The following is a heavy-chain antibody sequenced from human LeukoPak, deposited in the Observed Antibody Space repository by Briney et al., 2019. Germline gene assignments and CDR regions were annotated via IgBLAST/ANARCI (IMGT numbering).Heavy chain of an antibody. Sequence: PSETLSLTCTVSGVSISSYYWSWIRQPPGKGLEWIGYIYYSGSTNYNPSLKSRVTISVDTSKNQFSLKLSSVTAADTAVYYCASRHSSSWNYYYYYYMDVWGKGTTVTVSS. CDR3: ASRHSSSWNYYYYYYMDV. CDR2: IYYSGST. V-gene: IGHV4-59*01. CDR1: GVSISSYY. J-gene: IGHJ6*03. D-gene: IGHD6-13*01.